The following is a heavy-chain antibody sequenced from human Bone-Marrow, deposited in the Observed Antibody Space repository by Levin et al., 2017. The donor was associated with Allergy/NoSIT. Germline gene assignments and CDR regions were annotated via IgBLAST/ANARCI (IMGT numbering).Heavy chain of an antibody. D-gene: IGHD3-16*01. CDR1: GGTFSSYT. J-gene: IGHJ6*03. V-gene: IGHV1-69*04. Sequence: SVKVSCKASGGTFSSYTISWVRQAPGQGLEWMGRIIPILGIANYAQKFQGRVTITADKSTSTAYMELSSLRSEDTAVYYCAIETEEYDYVWGSWFLDYYYMDVWGKGTTVTVSS. CDR3: AIETEEYDYVWGSWFLDYYYMDV. CDR2: IIPILGIA.